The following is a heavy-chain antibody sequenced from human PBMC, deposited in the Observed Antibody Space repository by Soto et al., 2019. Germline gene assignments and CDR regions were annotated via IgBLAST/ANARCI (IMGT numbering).Heavy chain of an antibody. V-gene: IGHV3-74*01. J-gene: IGHJ4*02. CDR1: GFTFSSYW. D-gene: IGHD2-8*01. Sequence: EEQLVESGGGLVQPGGSLRLSCAASGFTFSSYWVHWVRQAPGKGLVWVSRISPGGSITTYADSAKGRFAISRDNAQNTMDLQMGSERGDDTAVYYCVRVPTGKYGVWNYWGQGTLVTVSS. CDR3: VRVPTGKYGVWNY. CDR2: ISPGGSIT.